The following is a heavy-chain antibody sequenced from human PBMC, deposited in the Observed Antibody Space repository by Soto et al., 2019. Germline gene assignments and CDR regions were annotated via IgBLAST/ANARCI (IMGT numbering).Heavy chain of an antibody. J-gene: IGHJ6*03. CDR3: AYFKYCSSTSCYDYMDV. CDR1: GGSFSGYY. V-gene: IGHV4-34*01. Sequence: SETLSLTCAVYGGSFSGYYWSWIRQPPGKGLEWIGEINHSGSTNYNPSLKSRVTISVDTSKNQFSLKLSSVTAADTAVYYCAYFKYCSSTSCYDYMDVWGKGTTVTVSS. D-gene: IGHD2-2*01. CDR2: INHSGST.